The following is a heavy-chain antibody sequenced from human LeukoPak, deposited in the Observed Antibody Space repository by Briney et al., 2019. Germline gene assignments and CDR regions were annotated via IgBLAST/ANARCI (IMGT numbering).Heavy chain of an antibody. CDR2: ISGSGGST. CDR1: GFSFSSYA. Sequence: GGSLRLSCAASGFSFSSYAMSWVRQAPGKGLEWVSAISGSGGSTYYADSVKGRFTISRDNSKNTLYLQMDSLRAEDTAVYYCAKQTYHDFWSGYSYYFDYWGQGTLVTVSS. V-gene: IGHV3-23*01. D-gene: IGHD3-3*01. J-gene: IGHJ4*02. CDR3: AKQTYHDFWSGYSYYFDY.